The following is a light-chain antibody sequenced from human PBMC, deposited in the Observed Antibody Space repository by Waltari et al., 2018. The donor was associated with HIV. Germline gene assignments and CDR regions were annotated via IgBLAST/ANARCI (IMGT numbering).Light chain of an antibody. CDR3: STWDDSLSHWV. CDR1: ISNIGNSF. J-gene: IGLJ3*02. CDR2: RNA. V-gene: IGLV1-47*01. Sequence: QSVLRQPPSASGTPGQNTSISCSGDISNIGNSFVSWYQQRPGMAPPLLIYRNAQRPSGVPDRISGSKSDTSASLAISGRRFEDEADYHCSTWDDSLSHWVFGGGTKLTVL.